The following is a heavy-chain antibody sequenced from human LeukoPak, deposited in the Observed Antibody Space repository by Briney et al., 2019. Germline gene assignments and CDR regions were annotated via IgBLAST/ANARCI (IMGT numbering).Heavy chain of an antibody. D-gene: IGHD3-3*01. CDR1: GYTFTSYG. V-gene: IGHV1-18*01. J-gene: IGHJ4*02. CDR3: ARCPDEVDFWSGYYLSFDY. Sequence: ASVKVSCKASGYTFTSYGISWVRQAPGQGLEWMGWISAYNGNTNYAQKLQGRITMTTDTSTSTAYMELRSLRSDDTAVYYCARCPDEVDFWSGYYLSFDYWGQGTLVTVSS. CDR2: ISAYNGNT.